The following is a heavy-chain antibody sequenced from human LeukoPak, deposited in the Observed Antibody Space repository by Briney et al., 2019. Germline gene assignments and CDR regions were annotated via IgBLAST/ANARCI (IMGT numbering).Heavy chain of an antibody. CDR1: GVTFSSYG. V-gene: IGHV3-30*03. CDR2: ISSDGNDK. J-gene: IGHJ4*02. D-gene: IGHD5-12*01. CDR3: TTKVIRGNSGDDYDD. Sequence: GGSLRLSCAASGVTFSSYGMHWVRQAPGKGLEWVALISSDGNDKLYGDSVKGRFTISRNDSKSTLYLQMNSLRAEDTAVYYCTTKVIRGNSGDDYDDWGQGTLVTVSS.